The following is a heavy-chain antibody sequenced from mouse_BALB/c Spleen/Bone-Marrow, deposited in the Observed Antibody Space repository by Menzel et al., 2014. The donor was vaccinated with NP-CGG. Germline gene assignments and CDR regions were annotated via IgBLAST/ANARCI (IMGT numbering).Heavy chain of an antibody. V-gene: IGHV2-6-7*01. D-gene: IGHD2-4*01. Sequence: QVQLQQSGPGLVAPSQSLSIPCTVSGFSLTGYGVNWVRQPPGKGLEWLGMIWGDGSTDYYSALKSRLSISKDNSKSQVFLKMNSLQTDDTARYYCARALYDYDDLYCAMDYWGQGTSVTVSS. CDR2: IWGDGST. CDR3: ARALYDYDDLYCAMDY. J-gene: IGHJ4*01. CDR1: GFSLTGYG.